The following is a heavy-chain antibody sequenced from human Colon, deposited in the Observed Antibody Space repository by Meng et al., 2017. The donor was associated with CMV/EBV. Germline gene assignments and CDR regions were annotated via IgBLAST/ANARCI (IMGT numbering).Heavy chain of an antibody. D-gene: IGHD2-8*01. J-gene: IGHJ1*01. CDR1: GFTFSSYD. CDR3: AKNGAWFRFDS. V-gene: IGHV3-23*01. Sequence: GESLKISCAASGFTFSSYDMSWVRQAPGKGLEWVSVIGGTGTITHYADSVKGRFAISRDNSTNTLYLEMSSLRADDTALYFCAKNGAWFRFDSWGQGTPVTVSS. CDR2: IGGTGTIT.